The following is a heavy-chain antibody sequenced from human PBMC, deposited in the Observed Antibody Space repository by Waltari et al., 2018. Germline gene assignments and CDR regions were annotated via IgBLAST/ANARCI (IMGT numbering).Heavy chain of an antibody. J-gene: IGHJ5*02. D-gene: IGHD2-15*01. V-gene: IGHV1-24*01. CDR2: FDPEYGEA. CDR3: TRDRVGYCSGGTCYSRWFDP. Sequence: QVQLVQSGAEVKKPGASGKVSCRVSGYSLTDSALHWVRQAPGKGLEWLGGFDPEYGEAVYAQEFQGRVTMTEDTSKDTAYMELSSLTYEDTAVYYCTRDRVGYCSGGTCYSRWFDPWGQGTLVTVSS. CDR1: GYSLTDSA.